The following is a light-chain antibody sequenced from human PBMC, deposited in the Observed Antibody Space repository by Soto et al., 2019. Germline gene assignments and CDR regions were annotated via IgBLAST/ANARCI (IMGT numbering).Light chain of an antibody. CDR2: DAS. J-gene: IGKJ3*01. Sequence: EIVLTQSPATLSLSPGERATLSCRASQSVSSYLAWYQQKPGQAPRLLIYDASNRATGIPARFSGSGSGTDFTLTNSSLEHEDFAVYYCQQRSNWQFTFGPGTKVDI. V-gene: IGKV3-11*01. CDR1: QSVSSY. CDR3: QQRSNWQFT.